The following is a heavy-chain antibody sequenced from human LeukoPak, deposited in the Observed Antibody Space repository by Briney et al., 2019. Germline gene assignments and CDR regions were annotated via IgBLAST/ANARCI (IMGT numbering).Heavy chain of an antibody. CDR3: VRDHVSYGFFEH. J-gene: IGHJ4*02. CDR1: GGSIRSGGYS. CDR2: IYNGGSA. V-gene: IGHV4-30-2*01. D-gene: IGHD5-18*01. Sequence: SETLSLTCAVSGGSIRSGGYSCSWIRQPPGKGLEWIGHIYNGGSAYYNPSLKSRVAISVDRSKNQFSLKLSSVTAADTARYYCVRDHVSYGFFEHWGQGTLVTVSS.